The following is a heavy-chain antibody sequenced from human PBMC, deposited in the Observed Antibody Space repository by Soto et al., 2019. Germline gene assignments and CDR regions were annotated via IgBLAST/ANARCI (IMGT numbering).Heavy chain of an antibody. Sequence: GGSLRLSCAASGFTFSSYAMSWVRQAPGKGLEWVSAISGSGGSTYYADSVKGRFTISRDNSKNTLYLQMNSLRAEDTAVYYCARGSTDSYPGSRIFDFWGRGTLVTVSS. D-gene: IGHD3-10*01. V-gene: IGHV3-23*01. CDR3: ARGSTDSYPGSRIFDF. J-gene: IGHJ4*02. CDR2: ISGSGGST. CDR1: GFTFSSYA.